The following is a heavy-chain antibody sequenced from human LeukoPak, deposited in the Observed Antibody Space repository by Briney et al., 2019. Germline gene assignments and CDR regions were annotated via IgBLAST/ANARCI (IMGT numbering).Heavy chain of an antibody. CDR1: GGSFSGYY. V-gene: IGHV4-34*01. CDR3: ARAARRNYCSGGSCYPFDY. D-gene: IGHD2-15*01. CDR2: INHSGST. J-gene: IGHJ4*02. Sequence: PSETMSLTCAVYGGSFSGYYWSWIRQPPGKGLGWIGEINHSGSTNYNPSLKSRVTISVDTSKNQFSLKLSSVTAADTAEYYCARAARRNYCSGGSCYPFDYWGQGTLVTVSS.